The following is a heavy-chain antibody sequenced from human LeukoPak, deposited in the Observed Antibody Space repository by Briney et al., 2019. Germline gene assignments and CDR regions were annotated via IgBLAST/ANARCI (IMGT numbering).Heavy chain of an antibody. J-gene: IGHJ6*03. CDR1: GGSINSGNHY. V-gene: IGHV4-61*02. Sequence: PSETLSLTCTVSGGSINSGNHYWSWIRQPAGKGLEWIGRIFTSGSTNYNPSLKSRVTISVDTSKNQFSLKLNSVTAADTAVYYCARSSGQYQLLYYYYYMDVWGKGTTVTVSS. CDR2: IFTSGST. CDR3: ARSSGQYQLLYYYYYMDV. D-gene: IGHD2-2*01.